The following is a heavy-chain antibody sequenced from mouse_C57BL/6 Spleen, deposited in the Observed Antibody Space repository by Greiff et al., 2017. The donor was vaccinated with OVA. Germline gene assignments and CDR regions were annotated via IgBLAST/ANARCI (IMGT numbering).Heavy chain of an antibody. CDR3: ARGGVDY. CDR1: GYTFTSYW. J-gene: IGHJ2*01. Sequence: QVQLQQPGAELVRRGSSVKLSCKASGYTFTSYWMHWVKQRPIQGLEWIGNIDPSDSETHSNQKFKDKATLTVDKSSSTAYMQLSSLTSEDSAVYYCARGGVDYWGQGTTLTVSS. V-gene: IGHV1-52*01. CDR2: IDPSDSET.